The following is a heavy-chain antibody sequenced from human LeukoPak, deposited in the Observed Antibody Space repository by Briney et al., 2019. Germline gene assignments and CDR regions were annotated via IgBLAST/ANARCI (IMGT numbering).Heavy chain of an antibody. D-gene: IGHD2-2*01. V-gene: IGHV3-30*02. CDR1: GFTFSTYG. CDR2: IRYDGSNT. Sequence: PGGSLRLSCAASGFTFSTYGMHWVRQDPGKGLEWVAFIRYDGSNTYYANSVKGRFTISRDNSKNSLYLQMNSLRAEDTAVYYCARDTIVVPAADYYMDVWGKGTTVTVSS. CDR3: ARDTIVVPAADYYMDV. J-gene: IGHJ6*03.